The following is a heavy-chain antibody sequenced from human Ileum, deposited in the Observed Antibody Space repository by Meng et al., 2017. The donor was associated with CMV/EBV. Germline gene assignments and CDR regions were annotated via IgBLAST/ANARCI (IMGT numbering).Heavy chain of an antibody. CDR2: IYYSRST. J-gene: IGHJ4*02. V-gene: IGHV4-30-4*08. D-gene: IGHD1-7*01. Sequence: QDSCTRPVKPSQTLSLPCTVSRGTISSCDSYGNWISPPPGKGLEWIGYIYYSRSTYFNPSLKSRVTISVDTSKNQFSLKLNSVTAADTAVYYCARQEELWGYFDYCGQGTLFTVSS. CDR1: RGTISSCDSY. CDR3: ARQEELWGYFDY.